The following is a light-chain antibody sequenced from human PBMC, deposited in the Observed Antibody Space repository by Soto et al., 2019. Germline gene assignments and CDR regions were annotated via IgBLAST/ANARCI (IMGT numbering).Light chain of an antibody. CDR3: QQLNFFPIT. J-gene: IGKJ1*01. Sequence: DIQLNQSPSFLSASAGDRVTITCRASQGISNFLAWYQQKPGRAPKLLIYATSTLQSGVPSRFSGSGSGTEFTLTISSLQPEDFATYYCQQLNFFPITFGQGTKVDVK. CDR1: QGISNF. V-gene: IGKV1-9*01. CDR2: ATS.